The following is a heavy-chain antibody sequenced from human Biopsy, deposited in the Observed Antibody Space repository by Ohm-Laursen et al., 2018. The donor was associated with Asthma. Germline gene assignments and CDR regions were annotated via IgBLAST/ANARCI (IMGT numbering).Heavy chain of an antibody. J-gene: IGHJ4*02. Sequence: SLRLSCAASGFTLSSYALHWVRQAPGKGLEWVAVGGSYYDGGLKYYADSVNGRFTVSRDDSKNTLYLQMNSLRPDDTAVYYCARDVMEWYLPAFDFWGQGTLVTVS. CDR1: GFTLSSYA. CDR3: ARDVMEWYLPAFDF. CDR2: GGSYYDGGLK. D-gene: IGHD3-3*01. V-gene: IGHV3-30-3*01.